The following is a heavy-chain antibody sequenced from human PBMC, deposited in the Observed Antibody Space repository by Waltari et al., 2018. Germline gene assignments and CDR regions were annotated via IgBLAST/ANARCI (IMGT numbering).Heavy chain of an antibody. Sequence: VQLVESGGGLVRPGGSLRLCCADAGFTCRSRWMSWFREGQGKRLECVANIKQDVREIYYVDTLKDRLTISRDNAKNSLYLQMTSLTTEDTAVYYCAGGGGFLCDIWGQGTLVTVSS. CDR1: GFTCRSRW. CDR2: IKQDVREI. CDR3: AGGGGFLCDI. V-gene: IGHV3-7*01. J-gene: IGHJ3*02. D-gene: IGHD3-3*01.